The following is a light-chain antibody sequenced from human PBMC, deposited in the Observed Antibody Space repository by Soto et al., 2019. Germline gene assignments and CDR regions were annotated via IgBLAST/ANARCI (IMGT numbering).Light chain of an antibody. CDR3: QQYNNWPPRVT. Sequence: EIVMTQSTATLSVSPGERATLSCRASQSVSSNLAWYQQKPGQAPRLLIYGASTRATGIPARFSGSGSGTEFTLTISSLQSEDFAVYSCQQYNNWPPRVTFGPGTKVDIK. J-gene: IGKJ3*01. V-gene: IGKV3-15*01. CDR1: QSVSSN. CDR2: GAS.